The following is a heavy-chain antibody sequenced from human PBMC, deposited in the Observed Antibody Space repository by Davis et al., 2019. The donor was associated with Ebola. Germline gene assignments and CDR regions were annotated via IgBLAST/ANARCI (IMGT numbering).Heavy chain of an antibody. V-gene: IGHV4-4*02. J-gene: IGHJ6*02. CDR2: INHSGST. CDR1: GGSISSSNW. Sequence: SETLSLTCAVSGGSISSSNWWSWVRQPPGKGLEWIGEINHSGSTNYNPSLKSRVTISVDTSKNQFSLKLSSVTAADTAVYYCASGSNYQYYYGMDVWGQGTTVTVSS. CDR3: ASGSNYQYYYGMDV. D-gene: IGHD4-11*01.